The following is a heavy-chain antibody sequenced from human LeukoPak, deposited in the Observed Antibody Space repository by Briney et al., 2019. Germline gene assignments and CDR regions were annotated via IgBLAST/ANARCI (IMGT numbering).Heavy chain of an antibody. J-gene: IGHJ4*02. Sequence: SETLSLTCTVSGYSISSGYYWGWIRQPPGKGLEWIGSIYHSGSTYYNPSLKSRVTISVDTSKNQFSLKLSSVTAADTAVYYCARNLIPEQLVVNFWGQGTLVTVSS. V-gene: IGHV4-38-2*02. CDR2: IYHSGST. D-gene: IGHD6-13*01. CDR1: GYSISSGYY. CDR3: ARNLIPEQLVVNF.